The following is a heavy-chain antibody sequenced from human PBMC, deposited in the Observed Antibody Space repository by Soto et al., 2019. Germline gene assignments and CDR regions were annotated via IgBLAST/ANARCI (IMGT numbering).Heavy chain of an antibody. CDR3: AREYSLAVVLPVY. Sequence: GGSLRLSCAASGFTFSSYAMYWVRQPPGKGLEWVAEIWYDGDNKYYADSVKGRFTISRDNSANTVFLQMDSLRAEDTAVYYCAREYSLAVVLPVYWGQGTLVTVSS. CDR1: GFTFSSYA. J-gene: IGHJ4*02. CDR2: IWYDGDNK. V-gene: IGHV3-33*02. D-gene: IGHD2-15*01.